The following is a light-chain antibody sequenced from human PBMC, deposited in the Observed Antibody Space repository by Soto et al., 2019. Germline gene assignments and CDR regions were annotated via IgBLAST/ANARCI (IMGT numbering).Light chain of an antibody. CDR1: QSLLYSSDNKNY. V-gene: IGKV4-1*01. CDR3: QQYYSAPRT. J-gene: IGKJ1*01. CDR2: WAS. Sequence: DIVMTQSPASLAVSLGERATINCKSSQSLLYSSDNKNYLAWYQHKPGQPPKLLIYWASTRESGVPDRFSGSGSGTDFTLTISSLQAEDVAIYYCQQYYSAPRTFGQGTKVEIK.